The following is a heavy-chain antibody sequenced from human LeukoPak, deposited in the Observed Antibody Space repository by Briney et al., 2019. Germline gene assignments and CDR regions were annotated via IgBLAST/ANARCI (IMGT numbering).Heavy chain of an antibody. CDR3: ARRVGRWFGERAYYYNYMDV. V-gene: IGHV4-34*01. J-gene: IGHJ6*03. CDR1: GGSFSGYY. D-gene: IGHD3-10*01. CDR2: INHRRST. Sequence: SETLSLTCAVYGGSFSGYYWTWIRQPPGKGLEWIGEINHRRSTKYSPSLKSRVTISVDTSKNQFSLRLSSVTAADTAVYYCARRVGRWFGERAYYYNYMDVWGKGTTVTISS.